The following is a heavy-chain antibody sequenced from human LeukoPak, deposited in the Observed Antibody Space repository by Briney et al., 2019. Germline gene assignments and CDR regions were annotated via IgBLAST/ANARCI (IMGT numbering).Heavy chain of an antibody. Sequence: GGTLRLSCAASGFTFSSYSMNWVRQAPGKGPEWVSSISSSSSYIYYADSVKGRFTISRDNAKNSLYLQMNSLRAEDTAVYYCAREEAAAKDYWGQGTLVTVSS. V-gene: IGHV3-21*01. CDR1: GFTFSSYS. CDR3: AREEAAAKDY. J-gene: IGHJ4*02. D-gene: IGHD6-13*01. CDR2: ISSSSSYI.